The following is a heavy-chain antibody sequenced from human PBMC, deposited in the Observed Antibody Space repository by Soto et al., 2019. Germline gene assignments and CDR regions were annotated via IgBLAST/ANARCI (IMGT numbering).Heavy chain of an antibody. J-gene: IGHJ3*01. Sequence: SETLSLTCAIYGESFSGHYWTWIRQPPGKGLEWFGEIDHGGSSTYNPSLKSRVAMSVDTSKNQVSLRLTSVTAADTAVYYCARGRYCSATTCIRVFDVWGQGNMVTVSS. V-gene: IGHV4-34*01. CDR3: ARGRYCSATTCIRVFDV. CDR2: IDHGGSS. D-gene: IGHD2-2*01. CDR1: GESFSGHY.